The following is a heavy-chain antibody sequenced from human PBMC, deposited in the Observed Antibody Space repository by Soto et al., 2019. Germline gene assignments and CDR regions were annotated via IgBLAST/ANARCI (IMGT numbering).Heavy chain of an antibody. CDR2: IYWNDDK. J-gene: IGHJ4*02. D-gene: IGHD3-9*01. V-gene: IGHV2-5*01. CDR1: GFSLSTSGVG. Sequence: QITLKESGPPLVKPTQTLTLTCTFSGFSLSTSGVGVGWIRQPPGKALEWLALIYWNDDKRYSPSLKSRLTITKDTSKNQVVLTMTNMDPVDTATYYCAHRNYDILTGYSYYFDYWGQGTLVTVSS. CDR3: AHRNYDILTGYSYYFDY.